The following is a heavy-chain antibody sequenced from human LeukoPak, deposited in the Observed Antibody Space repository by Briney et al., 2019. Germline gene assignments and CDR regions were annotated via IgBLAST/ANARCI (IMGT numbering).Heavy chain of an antibody. CDR3: AKDRGGYSGYDFDY. D-gene: IGHD5-12*01. V-gene: IGHV3-23*01. CDR2: ISGSGGST. J-gene: IGHJ4*02. CDR1: GFTFSSYA. Sequence: PGGSLGLSCAASGFTFSSYAMSWVRQAPGKGLEWVSAISGSGGSTYYADSVKGRFTISRDNSKDTLYLQMNSLRAEDTAVYYCAKDRGGYSGYDFDYWGQGTLVTVSS.